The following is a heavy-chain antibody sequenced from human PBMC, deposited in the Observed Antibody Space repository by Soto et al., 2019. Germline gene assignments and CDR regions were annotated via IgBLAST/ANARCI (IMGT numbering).Heavy chain of an antibody. CDR3: ARGPPTGVAEPMDV. Sequence: SETLSLTCAVYGGSFSGYYWSWIRQPPGKGLEWIGEINHSGSTNYNPSLKSRVTISVDTPKNQFSLKLSSVTAADTAVYYCARGPPTGVAEPMDVWGQGTTVTVSS. V-gene: IGHV4-34*01. CDR2: INHSGST. D-gene: IGHD2-15*01. CDR1: GGSFSGYY. J-gene: IGHJ6*02.